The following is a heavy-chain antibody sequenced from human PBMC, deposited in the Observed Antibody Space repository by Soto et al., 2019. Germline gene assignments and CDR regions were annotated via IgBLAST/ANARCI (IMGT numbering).Heavy chain of an antibody. CDR1: GGTFSSYA. Sequence: GASVKVSCKASGGTFSSYAISWVRQAPGQGLEWMGGIIPIFGTANYAQKFQGRVTITADESTSTAYMELSSLRSEDTAVYYCAIHPARGITMTSRGFDPWGQGTLVTVSS. J-gene: IGHJ5*02. CDR2: IIPIFGTA. D-gene: IGHD3-22*01. CDR3: AIHPARGITMTSRGFDP. V-gene: IGHV1-69*13.